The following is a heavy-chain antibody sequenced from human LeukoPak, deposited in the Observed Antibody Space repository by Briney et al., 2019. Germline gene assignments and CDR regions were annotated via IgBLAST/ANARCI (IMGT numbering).Heavy chain of an antibody. Sequence: PSETLSLTCAVYGGSFSGCYWSWIRQPPGKGLEWIGEINHSGSTNYNPSLKSRVTISVDTSKNQFSLKLSSVTAADTAVYYCARGKQQLPFDYWGQGTLVTVSS. CDR1: GGSFSGCY. D-gene: IGHD6-13*01. J-gene: IGHJ4*02. CDR2: INHSGST. CDR3: ARGKQQLPFDY. V-gene: IGHV4-34*01.